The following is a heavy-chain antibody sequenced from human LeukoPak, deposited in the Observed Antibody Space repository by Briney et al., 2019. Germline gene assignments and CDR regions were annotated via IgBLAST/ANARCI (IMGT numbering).Heavy chain of an antibody. CDR3: ARAPSEVGGYYPEYFRH. D-gene: IGHD3-22*01. CDR2: IKSDGKT. Sequence: GGSLRLSCEASGFTFSRYWMNWVRQAPGKGLVWVSGIKSDGKTNYADSVKGRFTISRDNAKNTVSLQMDSLRAEDTGVYYCARAPSEVGGYYPEYFRHWGQGTLVTVSS. J-gene: IGHJ1*01. CDR1: GFTFSRYW. V-gene: IGHV3-74*01.